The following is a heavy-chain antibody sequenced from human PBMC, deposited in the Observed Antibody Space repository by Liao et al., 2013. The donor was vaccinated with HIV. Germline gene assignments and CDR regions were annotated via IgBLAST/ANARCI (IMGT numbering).Heavy chain of an antibody. CDR3: ARAYGVVPAAII. Sequence: QVQLQESGPGLAKPSETLSLTCTVSGGSISSYYWSWIRQPPGKGLEWIGYIYYSGSTNYNPSLKSRVTISVDTSKNQFSLKLSSVTAADTAVYYCARAYGVVPAAIIWGQGTLVTVSS. CDR1: GGSISSYY. V-gene: IGHV4-59*01. CDR2: IYYSGST. D-gene: IGHD2-2*01. J-gene: IGHJ4*02.